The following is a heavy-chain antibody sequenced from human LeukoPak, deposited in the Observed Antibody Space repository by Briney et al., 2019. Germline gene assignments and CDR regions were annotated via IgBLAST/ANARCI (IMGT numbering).Heavy chain of an antibody. Sequence: PSETLSLTCTVSGYSISSGYYWGWIRQPPGKGLEWIGSIYHSGSTYYNPSLKSRVTISVDTSKNQFSLKLSSVTAADTAVYYCARDRYSYGSGDAFDIWGQGTLVTVSS. CDR2: IYHSGST. D-gene: IGHD5-18*01. V-gene: IGHV4-38-2*02. J-gene: IGHJ3*02. CDR3: ARDRYSYGSGDAFDI. CDR1: GYSISSGYY.